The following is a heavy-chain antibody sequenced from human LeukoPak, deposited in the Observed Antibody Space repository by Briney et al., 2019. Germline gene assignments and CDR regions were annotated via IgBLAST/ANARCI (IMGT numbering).Heavy chain of an antibody. CDR3: ARAHAVAGTNWFDP. CDR1: GFTFNSYW. J-gene: IGHJ5*02. CDR2: ISSDESSI. V-gene: IGHV3-74*01. D-gene: IGHD6-19*01. Sequence: GGSLRLSCAASGFTFNSYWMHWVRQAPGRGLVWVSRISSDESSISYADSVKGRFTISRDNTKNTLYLQMNSLRVEDTAVYYCARAHAVAGTNWFDPWGQGTLVTVSS.